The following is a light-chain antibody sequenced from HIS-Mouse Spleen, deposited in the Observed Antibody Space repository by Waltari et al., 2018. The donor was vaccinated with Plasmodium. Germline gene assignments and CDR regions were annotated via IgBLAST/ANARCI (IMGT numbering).Light chain of an antibody. Sequence: EIVLTPSPGTLSLSPGESATLSCRSSQSVSSSYLAWYQQKPGQAPRLLIYGASSRATGIPDRFSGSGSGTDFTLTISRLEPEDFAVYYCQQYGSSPSTFGQGTRLEIK. CDR3: QQYGSSPST. CDR2: GAS. V-gene: IGKV3-20*01. CDR1: QSVSSSY. J-gene: IGKJ5*01.